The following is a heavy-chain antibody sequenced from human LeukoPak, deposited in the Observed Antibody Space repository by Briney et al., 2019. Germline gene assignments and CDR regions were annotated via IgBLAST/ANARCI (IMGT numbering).Heavy chain of an antibody. CDR1: GFTFSSYG. D-gene: IGHD6-13*01. J-gene: IGHJ4*02. V-gene: IGHV3-33*06. CDR2: IWYDGSNK. Sequence: PGRSLRLSCAASGFTFSSYGMHWVRQAPGKGLEWVAVIWYDGSNKYYADSVKGRFTISRDNSKNTLYLQMNSLRAEDTAVYYCAKDPHRSSWYRFDYWGQGTLVTVPS. CDR3: AKDPHRSSWYRFDY.